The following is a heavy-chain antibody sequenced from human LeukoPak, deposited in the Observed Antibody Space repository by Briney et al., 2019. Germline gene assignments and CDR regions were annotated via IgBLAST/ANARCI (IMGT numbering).Heavy chain of an antibody. D-gene: IGHD6-19*01. V-gene: IGHV7-4-1*02. CDR1: GYTFTSYA. CDR3: AREMDSSGWYNWFDP. CDR2: INTNTGNP. Sequence: ASVKVSCKASGYTFTSYAMNWVRQAPGQGLEWMGWINTNTGNPTYAQGFTGRFVFSLDTSVSTAYLQTSSLKAEDTAVYYCAREMDSSGWYNWFDPWGQGTLVTVSS. J-gene: IGHJ5*02.